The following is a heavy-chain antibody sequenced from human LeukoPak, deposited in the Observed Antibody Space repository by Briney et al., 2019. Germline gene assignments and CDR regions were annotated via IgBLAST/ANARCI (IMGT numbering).Heavy chain of an antibody. Sequence: SETLSLTCTVSGGSISSYYWSWIRQPPGKGLEWIGFIYYSGSTNYNPSLKSRVTISVHTSKNQFSLKLSSVTAADTAVYYCARATYYYDSSGSQGYYYYYMDVWGKGTTVTVSS. V-gene: IGHV4-59*01. CDR1: GGSISSYY. D-gene: IGHD3-22*01. J-gene: IGHJ6*03. CDR2: IYYSGST. CDR3: ARATYYYDSSGSQGYYYYYMDV.